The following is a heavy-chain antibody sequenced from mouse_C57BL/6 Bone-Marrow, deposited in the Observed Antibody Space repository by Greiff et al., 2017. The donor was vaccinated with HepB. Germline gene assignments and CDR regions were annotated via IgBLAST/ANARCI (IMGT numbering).Heavy chain of an antibody. J-gene: IGHJ1*03. CDR1: GYTFTSYW. D-gene: IGHD2-3*01. V-gene: IGHV1-69*01. CDR3: AMGGYYVGYFDV. CDR2: IDPSDSYT. Sequence: QVQLQQSGAELVMPGASVKLSCKASGYTFTSYWMHWVKQRPGQGLEWIGEIDPSDSYTNYNQKFKGKSTLTVDKSSSTAYMQLSSLTSEDSAVYYCAMGGYYVGYFDVWGTGTTVTVSS.